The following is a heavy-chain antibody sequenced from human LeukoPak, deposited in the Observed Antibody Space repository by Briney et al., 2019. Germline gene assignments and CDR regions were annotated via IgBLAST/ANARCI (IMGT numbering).Heavy chain of an antibody. V-gene: IGHV3-66*02. D-gene: IGHD4-17*01. J-gene: IGHJ6*03. CDR2: IYSGGST. CDR3: ARSPDYGDYYYYMDV. CDR1: GFTVSSNY. Sequence: GGSLRLSCAASGFTVSSNYMSWVRQAPGEGLEWVSVIYSGGSTYYADSVKGRFTISRDNPKNTLYLQMNSLRAEDTAVYYCARSPDYGDYYYYMDVWGKGTTVTVSS.